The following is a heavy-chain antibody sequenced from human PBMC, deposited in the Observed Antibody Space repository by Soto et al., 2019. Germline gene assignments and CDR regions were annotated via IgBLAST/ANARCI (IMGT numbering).Heavy chain of an antibody. CDR1: GYDFTAYD. CDR3: GRGPSPRAPAGGTPYYHAMDV. D-gene: IGHD6-13*01. CDR2: MNPINGAT. J-gene: IGHJ6*02. Sequence: QVQLVQSGAEVKQSGASVKVSCKASGYDFTAYDINWVRQASGQGLEWMGWMNPINGATGSARRFQGSVSMTRNTATGTAYLELTRLRLDDSAVYYCGRGPSPRAPAGGTPYYHAMDVWGQGTTVTVSS. V-gene: IGHV1-8*02.